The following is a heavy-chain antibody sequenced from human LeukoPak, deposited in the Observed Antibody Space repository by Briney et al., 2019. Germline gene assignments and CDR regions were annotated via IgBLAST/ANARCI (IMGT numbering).Heavy chain of an antibody. CDR3: ARLSGGWYGGFDY. J-gene: IGHJ4*02. CDR2: IYYSGST. Sequence: SETLSLTCTVPGGSISSGGYYWSWLRQHPGKGLEWIGYIYYSGSTYYNPSLKSRVTISVDTSKNQFSLKLSSVTAADTAVYYCARLSGGWYGGFDYWGQGTLVTVSS. V-gene: IGHV4-31*03. D-gene: IGHD6-19*01. CDR1: GGSISSGGYY.